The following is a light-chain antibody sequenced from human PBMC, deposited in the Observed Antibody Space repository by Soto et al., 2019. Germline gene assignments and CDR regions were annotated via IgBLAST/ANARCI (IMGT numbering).Light chain of an antibody. V-gene: IGKV3-20*01. Sequence: EIVLTQSPGTLSLSPGERATLSCRASQSVRSSFLAWYQQRPGQATRLLIYAASSRATGIPDRFSGSGSGTDCTLTISGVEPDDFAVYYCQQYQTSGRTFGQGSKLEIK. CDR1: QSVRSSF. J-gene: IGKJ2*01. CDR3: QQYQTSGRT. CDR2: AAS.